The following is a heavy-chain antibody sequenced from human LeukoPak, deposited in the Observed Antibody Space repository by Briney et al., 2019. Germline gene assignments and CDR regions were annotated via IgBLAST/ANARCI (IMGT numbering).Heavy chain of an antibody. J-gene: IGHJ4*02. CDR2: IYYSGST. V-gene: IGHV4-59*08. Sequence: SETLSLTCTVSGGSISSYYWSWIRQPPGKGLEWIGYIYYSGSTNYNPSLKSRVTISVDTSKNQFSLKLSSVTAADTAVYYCARHARQTYYYDSSGYTTFDYWGQGTLVTVSS. D-gene: IGHD3-22*01. CDR1: GGSISSYY. CDR3: ARHARQTYYYDSSGYTTFDY.